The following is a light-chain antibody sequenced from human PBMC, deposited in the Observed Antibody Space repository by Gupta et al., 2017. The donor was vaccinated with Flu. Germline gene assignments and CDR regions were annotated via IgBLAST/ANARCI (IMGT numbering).Light chain of an antibody. V-gene: IGKV3-20*01. CDR2: GTS. CDR3: QQYGNSPPYT. Sequence: TLSVSPGERGTLTCRASQTVSSNYLAWYQQKPGQAPRLLIFGTSSRATGIPDRFSGSGSGTDFTPTISRLEPEDFAVYYCQQYGNSPPYTFGQGTKVDIK. J-gene: IGKJ2*01. CDR1: QTVSSNY.